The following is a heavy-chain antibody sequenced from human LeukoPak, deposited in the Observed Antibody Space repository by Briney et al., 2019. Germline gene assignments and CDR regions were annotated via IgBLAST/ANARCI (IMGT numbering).Heavy chain of an antibody. CDR3: ARDWTYYDSSGYFDY. CDR2: INSDGRST. V-gene: IGHV3-74*01. Sequence: TGGSLRLSCAASGFTFHDYGMSWVRQSPGKGLVWVSRINSDGRSTSYADSVKGRFTISRDNAKNTLYLQMNSLRAEDTAVYYCARDWTYYDSSGYFDYWGQGTLVTVSS. D-gene: IGHD3-22*01. J-gene: IGHJ4*02. CDR1: GFTFHDYG.